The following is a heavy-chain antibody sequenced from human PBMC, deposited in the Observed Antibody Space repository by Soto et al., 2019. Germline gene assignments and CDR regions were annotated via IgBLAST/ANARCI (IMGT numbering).Heavy chain of an antibody. V-gene: IGHV3-53*01. J-gene: IGHJ6*02. CDR1: GFTVSSNY. D-gene: IGHD5-18*01. CDR3: AREKDVDTAMLNGDYYGMDV. Sequence: GSLRLSCAASGFTVSSNYMSWVRQAPGKGLELVSVIYSGGSTYYADSVKGLFTISRDNSKNTLYLQMNSLRAEDTAVYYCAREKDVDTAMLNGDYYGMDVWGQGTTVTVSS. CDR2: IYSGGST.